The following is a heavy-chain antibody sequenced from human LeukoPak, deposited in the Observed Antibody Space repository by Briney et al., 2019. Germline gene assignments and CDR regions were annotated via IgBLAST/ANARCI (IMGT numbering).Heavy chain of an antibody. D-gene: IGHD2/OR15-2a*01. Sequence: PGGSLRLSCAASGFTFSSYAMSWVPKAPGKGLEWASAISGSGGSTNYAPSVKGRFTISRDNSKHTLYLQMNSLRAEDTAVYYCAKTLFYDRGHETFQHWGQGTLVTVSS. CDR1: GFTFSSYA. J-gene: IGHJ1*01. V-gene: IGHV3-23*01. CDR2: ISGSGGST. CDR3: AKTLFYDRGHETFQH.